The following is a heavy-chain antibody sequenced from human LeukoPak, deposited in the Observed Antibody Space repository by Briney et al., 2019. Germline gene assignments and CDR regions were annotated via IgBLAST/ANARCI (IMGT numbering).Heavy chain of an antibody. V-gene: IGHV1-69*13. J-gene: IGHJ4*02. CDR2: IIPIFGTA. CDR3: ARSPDYYYDSSGFGY. CDR1: GGTFSSYA. D-gene: IGHD3-22*01. Sequence: ASVKVSCKASGGTFSSYAISWVRQAPGQGLEWMGGIIPIFGTANYAQKVEGRVTITADESTSTAYMELSSLRSEDTAVYYCARSPDYYYDSSGFGYWGQGTLVTVSS.